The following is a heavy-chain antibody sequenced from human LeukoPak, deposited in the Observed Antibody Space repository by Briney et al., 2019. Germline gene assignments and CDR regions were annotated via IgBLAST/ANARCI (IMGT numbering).Heavy chain of an antibody. CDR3: VRDGKKVGDNAFDY. Sequence: GGSLRLSCAASGFTVSSYWMHWVRQAPGKGLVWVSHINSDGSTTRYADFVKGRFTISRDNAKNTVHLQMNSLRDEDTAVYYCVRDGKKVGDNAFDYWGQGTLVTVSS. D-gene: IGHD1-26*01. V-gene: IGHV3-74*01. CDR2: INSDGSTT. CDR1: GFTVSSYW. J-gene: IGHJ4*02.